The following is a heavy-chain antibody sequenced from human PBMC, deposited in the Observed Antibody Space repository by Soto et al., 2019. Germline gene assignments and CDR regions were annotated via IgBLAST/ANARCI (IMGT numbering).Heavy chain of an antibody. CDR3: AKEGEHSSGWANFDY. V-gene: IGHV3-23*01. D-gene: IGHD6-19*01. CDR1: GFTFSSYA. Sequence: EVQLLESGGGLVQPGGSLRLSCAASGFTFSSYAMSWVRQAPGKGLEWVSAISGSGVSTYYADSVKGRFTISRDNSKETLYLQMNSRRAEDTAVYYCAKEGEHSSGWANFDYWGQGTLVTVSS. J-gene: IGHJ4*02. CDR2: ISGSGVST.